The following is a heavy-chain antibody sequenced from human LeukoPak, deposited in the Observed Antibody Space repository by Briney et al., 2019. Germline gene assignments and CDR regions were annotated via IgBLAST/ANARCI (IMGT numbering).Heavy chain of an antibody. CDR2: ISAYNGNT. CDR3: AREAAGTGILEY. D-gene: IGHD3-3*01. CDR1: GYTFTSYG. J-gene: IGHJ4*02. V-gene: IGHV1-18*01. Sequence: ASVKVSCKASGYTFTSYGISWVRQAPGQGLEWMGWISAYNGNTDYAQKLQGRVTMTTDTSTSTAYMELRSLRSDDTAVYYCAREAAGTGILEYWGQGTLVTVSS.